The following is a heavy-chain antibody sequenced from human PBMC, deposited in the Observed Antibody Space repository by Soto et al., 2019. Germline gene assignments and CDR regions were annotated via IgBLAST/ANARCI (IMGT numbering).Heavy chain of an antibody. Sequence: GGSLRLSCAASGFTFSSYAMSWVRQAPGKGLEWVSAISGSGGSTYYADSVKGRFTISRDNSKNTLYLQMNSLRAEDTAVYYCAKEAVRGVLRTYYMDVWGKGTTVTVS. CDR3: AKEAVRGVLRTYYMDV. D-gene: IGHD3-10*01. V-gene: IGHV3-23*01. J-gene: IGHJ6*03. CDR1: GFTFSSYA. CDR2: ISGSGGST.